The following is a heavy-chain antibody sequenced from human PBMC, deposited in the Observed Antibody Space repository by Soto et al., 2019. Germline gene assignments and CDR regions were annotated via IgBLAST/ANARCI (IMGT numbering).Heavy chain of an antibody. J-gene: IGHJ5*02. Sequence: VASVKVSCKASGYTFTGYYMHWVRQAPGQGLGWMGWINPNSGGTNYAQKVQGRVTMTRDTSISTAYLELSRLRSDDTAVYYCASEFLCSGYDSQNTNWFDPWGQGTLVTVSS. CDR3: ASEFLCSGYDSQNTNWFDP. CDR2: INPNSGGT. D-gene: IGHD5-12*01. CDR1: GYTFTGYY. V-gene: IGHV1-2*02.